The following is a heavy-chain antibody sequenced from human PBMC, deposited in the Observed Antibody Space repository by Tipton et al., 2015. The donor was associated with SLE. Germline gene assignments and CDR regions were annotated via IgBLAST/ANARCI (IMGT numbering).Heavy chain of an antibody. V-gene: IGHV3-30-3*01. J-gene: IGHJ4*02. D-gene: IGHD6-19*01. CDR3: VKDRAVAGGY. CDR1: GFTFSSYA. CDR2: ISYDGSNK. Sequence: RSLRLSCAASGFTFSSYAMHWVRQAPGKGLEWVAVISYDGSNKYYADSVKGRFTISRDNSKNTLYLQMSSLRAEDTAVYYCVKDRAVAGGYWGQGTLVTVSS.